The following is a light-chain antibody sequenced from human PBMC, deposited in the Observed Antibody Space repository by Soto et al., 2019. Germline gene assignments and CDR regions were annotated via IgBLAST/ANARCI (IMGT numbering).Light chain of an antibody. Sequence: EIVLTQSPGTLSMSPGEGTTLSCRTRKSISSNYLAWYQQKPGQAPRLLIYGASSRATGIPDRFSGSGSGTDFTLTISRLEAEDFAVYYCQQYGSSPRTFGQGTKVEFK. J-gene: IGKJ1*01. CDR1: KSISSNY. V-gene: IGKV3-20*01. CDR3: QQYGSSPRT. CDR2: GAS.